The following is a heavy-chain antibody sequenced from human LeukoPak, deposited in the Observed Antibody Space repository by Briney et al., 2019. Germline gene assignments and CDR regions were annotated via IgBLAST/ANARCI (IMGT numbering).Heavy chain of an antibody. V-gene: IGHV3-21*01. CDR3: ATIDSGGAFDI. Sequence: GSLRLSCAASGFTFSSYSMNWVRQAPGKGLEWVSSISSSSSYLYYADSVKGRFTISRDNAKNSLYLQMNSLRAEDTAVYYCATIDSGGAFDIWGQGTMVTVSS. CDR1: GFTFSSYS. J-gene: IGHJ3*02. D-gene: IGHD1-26*01. CDR2: ISSSSSYL.